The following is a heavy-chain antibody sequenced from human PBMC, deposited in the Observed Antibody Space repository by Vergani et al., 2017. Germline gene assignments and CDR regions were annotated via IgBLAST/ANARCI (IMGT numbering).Heavy chain of an antibody. D-gene: IGHD3-16*01. J-gene: IGHJ2*01. Sequence: QLQLQESGPGLVKPSETLSLICTVSGVSINPRSSFWGWIRQSPGKWLEWIGSIHFVGRTYYIPSLQSRATLFVDTSTNQFSLNLTSLTAADTSLYYCARGMGDNWYFDLWGRGTLGTVSS. CDR1: GVSINPRSSF. CDR3: ARGMGDNWYFDL. CDR2: IHFVGRT. V-gene: IGHV4-39*01.